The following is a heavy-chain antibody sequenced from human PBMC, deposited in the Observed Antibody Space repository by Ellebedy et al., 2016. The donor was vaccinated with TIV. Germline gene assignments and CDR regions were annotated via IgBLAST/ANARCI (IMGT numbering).Heavy chain of an antibody. J-gene: IGHJ4*02. V-gene: IGHV3-33*07. CDR3: ARDSCGADCYPDF. D-gene: IGHD2-21*02. Sequence: GESLKISCAASGFNFNSHGMYWVRQAPGKGLEWVASIWYDGSFTYYADSVQGRFIISRDNSQNTLFLQLNRLRAEDTALHYCARDSCGADCYPDFWGQGSLVTVSS. CDR2: IWYDGSFT. CDR1: GFNFNSHG.